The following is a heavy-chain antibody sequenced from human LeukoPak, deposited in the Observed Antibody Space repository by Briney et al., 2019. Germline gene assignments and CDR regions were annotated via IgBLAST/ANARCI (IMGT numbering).Heavy chain of an antibody. Sequence: ASVKVSCKASGYTFTSYDINWVRQATGQGLEWMGWMNPNSGNTGYAQKFQGRVTITRNTSISTAYMELSSLRSEDTAVYYCARASLAVAGAFDIWGQGTMVTVSS. D-gene: IGHD6-13*01. CDR3: ARASLAVAGAFDI. V-gene: IGHV1-8*03. CDR2: MNPNSGNT. J-gene: IGHJ3*02. CDR1: GYTFTSYD.